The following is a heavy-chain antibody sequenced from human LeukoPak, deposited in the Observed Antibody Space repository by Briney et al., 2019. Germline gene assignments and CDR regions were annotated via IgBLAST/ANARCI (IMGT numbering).Heavy chain of an antibody. Sequence: SETLSLTCTVSGGSISSSSYYWGWIRQPPGKGLEWIGSIYYSGSTYYNPSLKSRVTISVDTSKNQFSLKLSSVTAADTAVYYCARDFKGPHVWFGEFLEWFDPWGQGTLVTVSS. CDR2: IYYSGST. CDR3: ARDFKGPHVWFGEFLEWFDP. J-gene: IGHJ5*02. V-gene: IGHV4-39*07. D-gene: IGHD3-10*01. CDR1: GGSISSSSYY.